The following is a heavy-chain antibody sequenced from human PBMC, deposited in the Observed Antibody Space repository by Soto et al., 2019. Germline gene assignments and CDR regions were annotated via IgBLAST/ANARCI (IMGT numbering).Heavy chain of an antibody. J-gene: IGHJ4*02. CDR3: AKGTLCSGGSCYSGLLDY. V-gene: IGHV3-23*01. CDR2: ISGSGSST. Sequence: EVQLLESGGGLVQPGGSLRLSCAASGFTFSTSGMSWVRQAPGKGLEWVSAISGSGSSTYYADSVKGRFTISRDNSKNTLYLQINSLRAEDTAVYYCAKGTLCSGGSCYSGLLDYWGQGTLVTVSS. CDR1: GFTFSTSG. D-gene: IGHD2-15*01.